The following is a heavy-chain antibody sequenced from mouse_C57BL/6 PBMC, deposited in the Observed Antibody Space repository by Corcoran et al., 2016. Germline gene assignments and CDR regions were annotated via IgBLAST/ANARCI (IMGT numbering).Heavy chain of an antibody. CDR1: GYTFTDYY. Sequence: EVQLQQSGPELVKPGASVKISCKASGYTFTDYYMNWVKQSHGKSLEWIGDINPNNGGTSYNQKFKGKATLTVDKSSSTAYMELRSLTSEDSAVYYCARIPRPSYAMDYWGQGTSVTVSS. J-gene: IGHJ4*01. CDR3: ARIPRPSYAMDY. V-gene: IGHV1-26*01. CDR2: INPNNGGT.